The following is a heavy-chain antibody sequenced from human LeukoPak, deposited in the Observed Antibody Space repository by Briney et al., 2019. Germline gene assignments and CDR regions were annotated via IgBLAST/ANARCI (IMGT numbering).Heavy chain of an antibody. Sequence: SETLSLTCAVYGESFSGYYWSWIRQPPEEGLEWIGEINHDGITNYNPSLKSRVTISADTSKNQFSLRLTSVTAADTAVYYCARTRYYYNSRSYGAPYYFDYWGQGTLVTVSS. V-gene: IGHV4-34*01. CDR1: GESFSGYY. J-gene: IGHJ4*02. CDR3: ARTRYYYNSRSYGAPYYFDY. D-gene: IGHD3-10*01. CDR2: INHDGIT.